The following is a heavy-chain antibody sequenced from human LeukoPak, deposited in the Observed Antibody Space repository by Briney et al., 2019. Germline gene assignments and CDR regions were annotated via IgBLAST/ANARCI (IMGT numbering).Heavy chain of an antibody. J-gene: IGHJ3*02. Sequence: GGSLRLSCAASGFTVSSNYMSWVRQAPGKGLVWVSRINSDGSSTSYADSVKGRFTISRDNAKNTLYLQMNSLRAEDTAVYYCARVLRGTTQGHAFDIWGQGTMVTVSS. V-gene: IGHV3-74*01. CDR1: GFTVSSNY. CDR2: INSDGSST. CDR3: ARVLRGTTQGHAFDI. D-gene: IGHD1-1*01.